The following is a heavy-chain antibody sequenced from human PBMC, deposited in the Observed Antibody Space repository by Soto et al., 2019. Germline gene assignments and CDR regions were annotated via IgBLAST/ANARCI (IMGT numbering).Heavy chain of an antibody. Sequence: QVQLVQSGAEVKKPGSSVKVSCKASGGTFSSYAISWVRQAPGQGLEWMGGIIPIFGTANYAQKFQGRVTITADESTSTADMELSSLRSEDTAVYYCARGGSGSLRHYFDYWGQGTLVTVSS. J-gene: IGHJ4*02. CDR2: IIPIFGTA. V-gene: IGHV1-69*01. D-gene: IGHD1-26*01. CDR3: ARGGSGSLRHYFDY. CDR1: GGTFSSYA.